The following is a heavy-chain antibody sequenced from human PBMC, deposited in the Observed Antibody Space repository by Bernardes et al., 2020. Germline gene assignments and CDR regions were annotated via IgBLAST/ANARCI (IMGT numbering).Heavy chain of an antibody. J-gene: IGHJ5*02. D-gene: IGHD3-10*01. CDR3: ARAAPRWFRESNWFDP. CDR1: GYTFTGYY. CDR2: INPNSGGT. V-gene: IGHV1-2*04. Sequence: ASVKVSCKASGYTFTGYYMHWVRQAPGQGLAWMGWINPNSGGTNYAQKFQGWVTMTRDTSISTAYMELSRLRSDDTAVYYCARAAPRWFRESNWFDPWGQGTLVTVSS.